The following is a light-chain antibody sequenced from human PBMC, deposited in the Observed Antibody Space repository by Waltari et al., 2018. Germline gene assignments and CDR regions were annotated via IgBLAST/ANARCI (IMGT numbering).Light chain of an antibody. J-gene: IGKJ1*01. V-gene: IGKV4-1*01. CDR3: QQYYSTPPT. Sequence: DIVMTQSPDSLAVSLGERAIINCKSSQSVLYSSNNKNYLAWYQQKPGQPPKLLIYWASTRELGVPDRFSGSGSGTDFTLTISSLQAEDVAVYYCQQYYSTPPTFGQGTKVEIK. CDR2: WAS. CDR1: QSVLYSSNNKNY.